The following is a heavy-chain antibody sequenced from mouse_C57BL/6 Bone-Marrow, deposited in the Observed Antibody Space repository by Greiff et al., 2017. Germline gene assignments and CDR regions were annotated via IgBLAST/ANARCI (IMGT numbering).Heavy chain of an antibody. CDR3: ARGSYFHT. CDR1: GFTFSSYG. V-gene: IGHV5-6*02. Sequence: DVKLVESGGDLVKPGGSLKLSCAASGFTFSSYGMSWVRQTPDKRLEWVATISSGGSYTYYPDSVKGRFTISRDNAKNTLYLQMSSLKSEDTAMYYCARGSYFHTWGHGATLTFSS. J-gene: IGHJ2*01. CDR2: ISSGGSYT. D-gene: IGHD1-1*01.